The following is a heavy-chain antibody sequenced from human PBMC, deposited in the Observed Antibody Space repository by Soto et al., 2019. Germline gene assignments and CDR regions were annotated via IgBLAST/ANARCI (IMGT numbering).Heavy chain of an antibody. D-gene: IGHD6-13*01. CDR2: ISGSGGST. J-gene: IGHJ4*02. V-gene: IGHV3-23*01. CDR3: AKDLLESSIAAAGSDY. Sequence: GGSLSLSCAASGFTFSSYAMSWVRQAPGKGLEWVSAISGSGGSTYYADSVKGRFTISRDNSKNTLYLQMNSLRAEDTAVYYCAKDLLESSIAAAGSDYWGQGTLVTVSS. CDR1: GFTFSSYA.